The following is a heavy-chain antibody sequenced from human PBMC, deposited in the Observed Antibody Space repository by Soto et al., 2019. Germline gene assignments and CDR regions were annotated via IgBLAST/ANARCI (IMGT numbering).Heavy chain of an antibody. J-gene: IGHJ6*02. V-gene: IGHV4-30-2*01. Sequence: SETLSLTCAVSGGSISSGGYSWSWIRQPPGKGLEWIGYTYHSGSTYYNPSLKSRVTISVDRSKNQFSLKLSSVTAADTAVYYCARADYDFWSGYYEYGMDVWGQGTTVTVSS. D-gene: IGHD3-3*01. CDR1: GGSISSGGYS. CDR3: ARADYDFWSGYYEYGMDV. CDR2: TYHSGST.